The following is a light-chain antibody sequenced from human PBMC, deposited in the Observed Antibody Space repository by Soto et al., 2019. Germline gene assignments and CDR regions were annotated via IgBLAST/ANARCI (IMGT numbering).Light chain of an antibody. CDR2: EVS. V-gene: IGLV2-14*01. J-gene: IGLJ1*01. CDR1: SIDIAPYNY. CDR3: GSYATSDTFV. Sequence: QSVLAQPASVSGSPGQSLTISCTGTSIDIAPYNYVSWYQQHPGKAPKLIIYEVSYRPSGISNRFSVSKSGNTASLTISGLQPEDGADYYCGSYATSDTFVFGTGTKVTVL.